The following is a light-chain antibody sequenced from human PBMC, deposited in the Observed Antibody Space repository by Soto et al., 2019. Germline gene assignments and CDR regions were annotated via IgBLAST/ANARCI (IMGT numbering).Light chain of an antibody. CDR1: SSDVGGYNH. CDR3: SSYAGSNSLI. CDR2: DVI. Sequence: QSALTQPPSASGALGQSVTISCTGTSSDVGGYNHVSWYQQHPGKVPKLLIYDVIHRPSGVPDRFSGSKSGNTASLTVSGLQADDEVDYYCSSYAGSNSLIFGTGTKLTVL. J-gene: IGLJ1*01. V-gene: IGLV2-8*01.